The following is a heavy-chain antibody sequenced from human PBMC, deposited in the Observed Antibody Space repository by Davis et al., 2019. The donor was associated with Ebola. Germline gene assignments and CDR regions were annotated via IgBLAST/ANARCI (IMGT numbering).Heavy chain of an antibody. CDR3: VREAGGGSYADV. V-gene: IGHV3-48*02. CDR2: IRRGGDVT. CDR1: GFTFNTHS. D-gene: IGHD1-26*01. J-gene: IGHJ6*04. Sequence: PGGSLRLSCAASGFTFNTHSMNWVRQAPGTGLEWISYIRRGGDVTYYADSVKGRFTVSRDNAKNSLYLQMFSLRDEDTAVYYCVREAGGGSYADVWGKGTTVTVSS.